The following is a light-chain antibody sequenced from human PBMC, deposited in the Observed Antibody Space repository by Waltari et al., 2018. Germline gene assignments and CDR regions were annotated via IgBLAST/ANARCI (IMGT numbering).Light chain of an antibody. CDR3: ATWDDSLNGWV. Sequence: QSVLTQPPSASGTPGQSVTISCSGSNFNIGANTVNWYQNLPGTAPKPFIYSNHRRPSGVPGRFSGSKSGTSASLAISGLQSDDEADYYCATWDDSLNGWVFGGGTKLTVL. CDR2: SNH. V-gene: IGLV1-44*01. J-gene: IGLJ3*02. CDR1: NFNIGANT.